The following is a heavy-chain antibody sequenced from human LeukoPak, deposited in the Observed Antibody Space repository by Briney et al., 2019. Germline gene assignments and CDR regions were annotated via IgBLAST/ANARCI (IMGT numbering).Heavy chain of an antibody. CDR3: AIVLRFFPAVDY. J-gene: IGHJ4*02. CDR2: FDPEDGET. V-gene: IGHV1-24*01. Sequence: ASVKVSFKVSGYTLTELSMHWVRQAPGKGLEWMGGFDPEDGETIYAQKFQGRVTMTEDTSTDTAYMELSSLRSEDTAVYYCAIVLRFFPAVDYWGQGTLVTVSS. CDR1: GYTLTELS. D-gene: IGHD3-3*01.